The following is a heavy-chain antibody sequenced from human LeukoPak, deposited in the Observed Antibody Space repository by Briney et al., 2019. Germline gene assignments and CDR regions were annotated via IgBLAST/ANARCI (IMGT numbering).Heavy chain of an antibody. Sequence: ASVKVSCKASGYTFTSYGISWVQQAPGQGLEWMGWISAYNGNTNYAQKLQGRVTMTTDTSTSTAYMELRSLRSDDTAVYYCARYQGNQMGLLWFGELLPFDYWGQGTLVTVSS. CDR1: GYTFTSYG. CDR2: ISAYNGNT. V-gene: IGHV1-18*01. CDR3: ARYQGNQMGLLWFGELLPFDY. J-gene: IGHJ4*02. D-gene: IGHD3-10*01.